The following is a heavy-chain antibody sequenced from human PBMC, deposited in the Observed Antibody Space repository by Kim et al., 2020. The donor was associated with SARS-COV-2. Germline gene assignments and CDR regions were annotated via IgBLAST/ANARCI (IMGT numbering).Heavy chain of an antibody. J-gene: IGHJ4*02. V-gene: IGHV3-23*01. CDR3: AKDPYSSRGPASNAYFDY. D-gene: IGHD6-13*01. Sequence: KGRFTISRDNSKNTLYLQMNSLRAEDTAVYYCAKDPYSSRGPASNAYFDYWGQGTLVTVSS.